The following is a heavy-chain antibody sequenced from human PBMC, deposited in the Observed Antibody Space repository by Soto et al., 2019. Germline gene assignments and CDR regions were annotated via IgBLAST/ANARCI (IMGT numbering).Heavy chain of an antibody. V-gene: IGHV4-30-4*01. CDR3: DRDSYDYALRSGMDV. Sequence: PSETLSLTCTVSGGSISSEDYYWSWFRQPPGKGLEWIGYIYYSGSTYYNPSLKSRVTISLDTSKNQLSLKLSSVTAADTAVYYCDRDSYDYALRSGMDVWGQGTTVTVSS. CDR2: IYYSGST. J-gene: IGHJ6*02. D-gene: IGHD3-16*01. CDR1: GGSISSEDYY.